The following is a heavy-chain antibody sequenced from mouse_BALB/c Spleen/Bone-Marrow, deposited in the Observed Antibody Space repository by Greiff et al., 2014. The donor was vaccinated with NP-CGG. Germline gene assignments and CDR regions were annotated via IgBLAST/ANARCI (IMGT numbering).Heavy chain of an antibody. CDR3: ARHHRYAYYFDY. Sequence: QVQLQQSGSVLVRPGAPVRLSCKASGYTFTSSWMHWAKQRPGQGLEWIGEIHPNTDNTNYDEKFKGKATLTVDTSSSTAYVDLSSLTSEDSAVYYCARHHRYAYYFDYWGQGTTLTVSS. CDR2: IHPNTDNT. V-gene: IGHV1S130*01. J-gene: IGHJ2*01. CDR1: GYTFTSSW. D-gene: IGHD2-14*01.